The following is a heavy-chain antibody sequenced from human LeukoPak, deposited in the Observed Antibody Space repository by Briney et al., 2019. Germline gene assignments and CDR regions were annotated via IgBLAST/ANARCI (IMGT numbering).Heavy chain of an antibody. CDR1: GFTFSSYA. Sequence: GGSLRLSCAASGFTFSSYAMHWVRQAPGKGLEYVSAISSNGGSTYYANSVKGRFTISRDNSKNTLYLQMGSLRAEDMAVYYCARTDPYYDILTGYFDYWGQGTLVTVSS. V-gene: IGHV3-64*01. D-gene: IGHD3-9*01. CDR2: ISSNGGST. CDR3: ARTDPYYDILTGYFDY. J-gene: IGHJ4*02.